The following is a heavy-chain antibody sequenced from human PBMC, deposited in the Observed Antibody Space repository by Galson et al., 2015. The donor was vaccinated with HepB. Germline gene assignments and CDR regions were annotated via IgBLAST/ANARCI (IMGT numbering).Heavy chain of an antibody. D-gene: IGHD3-16*01. V-gene: IGHV4-34*01. CDR1: GGSFSGYY. CDR3: ARRPSWGEWYFDL. Sequence: ETLSLTCAVYGGSFSGYYWSWIRQPPGKGLEWIGEINHSGSTNYNPSLKSRVTISVDTSKNQFSLKLSSVTAADTAVYYCARRPSWGEWYFDLWGRGTLVTVSS. J-gene: IGHJ2*01. CDR2: INHSGST.